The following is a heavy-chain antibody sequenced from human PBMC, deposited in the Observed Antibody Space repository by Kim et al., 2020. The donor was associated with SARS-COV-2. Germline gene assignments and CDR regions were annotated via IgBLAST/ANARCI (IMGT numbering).Heavy chain of an antibody. CDR3: AKQTPTWELLLENWYFDL. CDR2: IYPGDSDT. J-gene: IGHJ2*01. D-gene: IGHD1-26*01. Sequence: GESLKISCKGSGYSFTSYWIGWVRQMPGKGLEWMGIIYPGDSDTRYSPSFQGQVTISADKSISTAYLQWSSLKASDTAMYYCAKQTPTWELLLENWYFDLWGRGTLVTVSS. CDR1: GYSFTSYW. V-gene: IGHV5-51*01.